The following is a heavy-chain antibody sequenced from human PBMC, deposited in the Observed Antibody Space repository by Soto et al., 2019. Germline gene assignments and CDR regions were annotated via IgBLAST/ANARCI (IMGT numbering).Heavy chain of an antibody. CDR3: ARDLAAAGTGAYFDS. CDR2: IWYAGSNK. CDR1: GFTFSNYG. J-gene: IGHJ4*02. D-gene: IGHD6-13*01. V-gene: IGHV3-33*01. Sequence: QVQLVESGGGVVQPGRSLRLSCAASGFTFSNYGMHWVRQAPGKGLAWVAFIWYAGSNKYYADSVKGRFTISRDNSKNTLYLQMNSLRAEDTAVYSCARDLAAAGTGAYFDSGCPGTLVTVSS.